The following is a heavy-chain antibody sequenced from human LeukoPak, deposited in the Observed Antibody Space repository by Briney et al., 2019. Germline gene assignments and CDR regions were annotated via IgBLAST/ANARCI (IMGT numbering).Heavy chain of an antibody. CDR1: GFTFNKYW. CDR3: ARSLYCGGDCYYLDV. D-gene: IGHD2-21*01. Sequence: GGSLRLSCVDSGFTFNKYWMSWVRQAPGKGLEWMTNINQDGSQKYYVDSVKGRFTISRDNAKNSLYLQMNSLRAEDTAVYYCARSLYCGGDCYYLDVWGKGTTVTVSS. J-gene: IGHJ6*03. V-gene: IGHV3-7*01. CDR2: INQDGSQK.